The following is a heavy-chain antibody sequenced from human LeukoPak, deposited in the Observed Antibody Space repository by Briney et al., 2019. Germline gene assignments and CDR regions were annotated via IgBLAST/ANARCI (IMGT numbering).Heavy chain of an antibody. CDR3: AREGRWLQLPWYFDL. D-gene: IGHD5-24*01. V-gene: IGHV1-69*05. J-gene: IGHJ2*01. CDR2: IIPIFGTA. Sequence: SVKVSCKASGGTLSSYAISWVRQAPGQGLEWMGGIIPIFGTANYAQKFQGRVTITTDESTSTAYMELSSLRSEDTAVYYCAREGRWLQLPWYFDLWGRGTLVTVSS. CDR1: GGTLSSYA.